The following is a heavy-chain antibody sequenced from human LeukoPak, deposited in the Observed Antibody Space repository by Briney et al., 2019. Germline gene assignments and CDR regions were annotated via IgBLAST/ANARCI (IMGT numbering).Heavy chain of an antibody. CDR3: AREGMVYYDXSGYPYYFDY. CDR2: IIPIFGTA. V-gene: IGHV1-69*13. CDR1: GGTFSSYA. J-gene: IGHJ4*02. D-gene: IGHD3-22*01. Sequence: SVKVSCKASGGTFSSYAISWVRQAPGQGLEWMGGIIPIFGTANYAQKFQGRVTITADESTSTAYMELSSLRSEDTAVYYCAREGMVYYDXSGYPYYFDYWGQGTLVTVSS.